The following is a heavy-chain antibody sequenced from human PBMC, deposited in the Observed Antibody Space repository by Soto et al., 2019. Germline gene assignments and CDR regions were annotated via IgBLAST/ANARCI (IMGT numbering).Heavy chain of an antibody. CDR1: GGSISGYY. Sequence: QVQLQESGPGLVKPSETLSLTCTVSGGSISGYYWSWIRQSPEKGLEWIGHVYYSGSTKYNPSLKSRVTISVDTSKNTFSLNLRSVTAADTAVYYCAMTVTTLYTWFDPWGQGILVTVSS. V-gene: IGHV4-59*08. CDR3: AMTVTTLYTWFDP. D-gene: IGHD4-4*01. J-gene: IGHJ5*02. CDR2: VYYSGST.